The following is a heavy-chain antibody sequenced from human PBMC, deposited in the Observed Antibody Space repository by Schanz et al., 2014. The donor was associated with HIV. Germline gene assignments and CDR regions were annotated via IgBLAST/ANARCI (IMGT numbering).Heavy chain of an antibody. V-gene: IGHV3-30*18. CDR1: GFTFSSYG. J-gene: IGHJ6*02. Sequence: VQLVESGGGLVKPGGSLRLSCAASGFTFSSYGMHWVRQAPGKGLEWVAVISYDGSNKYYADSVKGRFTISRDISKNTLYLQMNSLRAEDTAVYYCAKGGRDILSYYGMDVWGQGTTVTVSS. D-gene: IGHD2-15*01. CDR2: ISYDGSNK. CDR3: AKGGRDILSYYGMDV.